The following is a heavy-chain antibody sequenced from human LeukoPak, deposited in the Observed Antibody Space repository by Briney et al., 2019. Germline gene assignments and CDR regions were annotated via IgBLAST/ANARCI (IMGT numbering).Heavy chain of an antibody. Sequence: SETLSLTCSVSGASISSSSYYWGWIRQPPGKGLEWIGNIYYSGSTYYNPSLKSRVTISVDTSKNQFSLKLSSVTAADTAVYYCARMVWSGYYPPYYYYIDVWGKGTTVTVSS. CDR1: GASISSSSYY. V-gene: IGHV4-39*01. CDR3: ARMVWSGYYPPYYYYIDV. D-gene: IGHD3-3*01. J-gene: IGHJ6*03. CDR2: IYYSGST.